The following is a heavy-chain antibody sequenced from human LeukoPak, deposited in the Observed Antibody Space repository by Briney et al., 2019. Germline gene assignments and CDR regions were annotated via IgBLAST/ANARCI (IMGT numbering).Heavy chain of an antibody. D-gene: IGHD1-1*01. J-gene: IGHJ4*02. CDR2: INVAGDT. CDR3: ATDSPETAAFDY. CDR1: GFTLSKHD. Sequence: QPGGSLRLSCAASGFTLSKHDVHWVRQVPGKGLEWISAINVAGDTYYSDSVKGRFTVSRDNARNSVHLQMTSLRAGDTAVYYCATDSPETAAFDYWGQGTLVTVSS. V-gene: IGHV3-13*01.